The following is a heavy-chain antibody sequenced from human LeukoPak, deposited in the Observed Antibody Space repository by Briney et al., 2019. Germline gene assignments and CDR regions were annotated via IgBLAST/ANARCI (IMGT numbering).Heavy chain of an antibody. CDR3: AKDFYGDYPNWFDP. Sequence: GGSLRLSCAAPGFTFSGYAMNWVRQAPGKGLEWVSGISASGGSTYYAYSVKGRFTISRDNSKNTVDLQMNSLRSEDTAIYYCAKDFYGDYPNWFDPWGQGTLVTVSS. J-gene: IGHJ5*02. V-gene: IGHV3-23*01. CDR1: GFTFSGYA. D-gene: IGHD4-17*01. CDR2: ISASGGST.